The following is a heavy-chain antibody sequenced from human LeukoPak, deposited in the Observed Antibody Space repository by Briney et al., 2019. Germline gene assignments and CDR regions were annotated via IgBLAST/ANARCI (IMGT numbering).Heavy chain of an antibody. CDR1: GCSISSYY. V-gene: IGHV4-59*01. CDR2: IYYSGYT. CDR3: ARETSQKGAHSMDV. Sequence: SETLSLTCTVSGCSISSYYWSWIRQPPGKGLKWIGNIYYSGYTTYSPSLRRRVTISVDTSKNQFSLTLSSVTAADTAVYYCARETSQKGAHSMDVWGKGTTITISS. J-gene: IGHJ6*03. D-gene: IGHD3-16*01.